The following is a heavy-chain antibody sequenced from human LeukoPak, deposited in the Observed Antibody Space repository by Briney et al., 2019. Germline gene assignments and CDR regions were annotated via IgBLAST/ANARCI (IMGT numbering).Heavy chain of an antibody. Sequence: PGGSLRLSCAASGFTVSSNYMSWVRQTPGKGLEWVSVIYSGGNTHYIDSVKGRFTISRDNSKNTLYLQMNSLRAEDTAMYYCARDGGGVLGYWGQGTLVTVSS. CDR3: ARDGGGVLGY. J-gene: IGHJ4*02. D-gene: IGHD2-8*02. CDR2: IYSGGNT. V-gene: IGHV3-53*01. CDR1: GFTVSSNY.